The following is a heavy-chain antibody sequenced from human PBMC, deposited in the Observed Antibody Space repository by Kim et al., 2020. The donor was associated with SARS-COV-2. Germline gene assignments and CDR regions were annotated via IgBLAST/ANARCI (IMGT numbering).Heavy chain of an antibody. CDR2: T. Sequence: TYFTPARGSRITISVDTSKNQFSRKLSSVTAADTAVYYCASTGYSSSPDYWGQGTLVTVSS. D-gene: IGHD6-13*01. J-gene: IGHJ4*02. V-gene: IGHV4-39*01. CDR3: ASTGYSSSPDY.